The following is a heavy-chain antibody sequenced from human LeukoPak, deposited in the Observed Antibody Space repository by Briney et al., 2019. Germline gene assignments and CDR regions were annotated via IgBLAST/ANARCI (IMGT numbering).Heavy chain of an antibody. D-gene: IGHD6-19*01. CDR3: ARALDSSGWYAY. V-gene: IGHV1-2*04. J-gene: IGHJ4*02. CDR1: GYTFTGYY. Sequence: GASVKVSCKASGYTFTGYYMHWVRQAPGQGLEWMGWINPNSGGTNYAQKFQGWVTMTRDTSISTAYMELSSLRSEDTAVYYCARALDSSGWYAYWGQGTLVTVSS. CDR2: INPNSGGT.